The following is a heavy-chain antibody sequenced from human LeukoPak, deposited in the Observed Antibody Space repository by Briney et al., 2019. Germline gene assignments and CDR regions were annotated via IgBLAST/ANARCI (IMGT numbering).Heavy chain of an antibody. CDR1: GGSISSGGYY. CDR3: ARDRGNFYGDFSFDY. CDR2: IYYSGST. D-gene: IGHD4-17*01. Sequence: PSETLSLTCTVSGGSISSGGYYWSWIRQHPGKGLEWIGYIYYSGSTYYNPSLKSRVTISVDTSKNQFSLKLSSVTAADTAVYYCARDRGNFYGDFSFDYWGQGTLVTVSS. V-gene: IGHV4-31*03. J-gene: IGHJ4*02.